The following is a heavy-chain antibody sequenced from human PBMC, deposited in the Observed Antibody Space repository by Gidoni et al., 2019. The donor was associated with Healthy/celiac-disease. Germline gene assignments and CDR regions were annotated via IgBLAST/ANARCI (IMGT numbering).Heavy chain of an antibody. CDR3: ASMGYSSGWYGVDAFDI. CDR1: GFTFSSSS. CDR2: ISSSSSYR. D-gene: IGHD6-19*01. V-gene: IGHV3-21*01. J-gene: IGHJ3*02. Sequence: EVHLVESGGGLVKPGGSLRLSCAASGFTFSSSSMNWVRQAPGKGLEWVSSISSSSSYRYYADAVKGRFTISRDNAKNSLALQMDSLRAADTAVYYCASMGYSSGWYGVDAFDIWGQGTMVTVSS.